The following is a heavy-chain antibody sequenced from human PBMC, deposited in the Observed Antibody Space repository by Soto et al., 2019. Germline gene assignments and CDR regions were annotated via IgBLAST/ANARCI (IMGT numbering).Heavy chain of an antibody. D-gene: IGHD3-16*02. CDR1: GYCISSGYF. V-gene: IGHV4-38-2*01. CDR3: ARGGYDYVWRSYRYLYYYGMDV. CDR2: IYHSGST. Sequence: PXASLALTCAVCGYCISSGYFWCWIRQPPGKGLEWIGSIYHSGSTYYNPSLKSRVTISVDTSKNQFSLKLSSVTAADTAVYYCARGGYDYVWRSYRYLYYYGMDVWGQGTTVTFSS. J-gene: IGHJ6*02.